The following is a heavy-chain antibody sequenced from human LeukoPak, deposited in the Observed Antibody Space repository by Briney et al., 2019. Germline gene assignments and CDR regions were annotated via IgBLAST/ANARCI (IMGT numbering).Heavy chain of an antibody. Sequence: SETLSLTCTVPGGSISSYYWSWIRQPPGKGLEWIGYIYYSGSTNYSPSLKSRLTISVDTSKNQFSPKLSSVTAADTAVYYCASLTGSYDDYWGQGIMVTVSS. D-gene: IGHD1-26*01. CDR3: ASLTGSYDDY. V-gene: IGHV4-59*01. CDR1: GGSISSYY. J-gene: IGHJ4*02. CDR2: IYYSGST.